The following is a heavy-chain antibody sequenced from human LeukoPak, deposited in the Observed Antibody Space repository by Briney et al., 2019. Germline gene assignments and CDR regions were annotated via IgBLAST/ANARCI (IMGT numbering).Heavy chain of an antibody. CDR1: GASISTYF. CDR2: ISYSGGT. Sequence: PSETLSLTCSVSGASISTYFWSWIRQPPGKGLEWIGYISYSGGTNYNPSLKSRVTISIDTSKNQFSLKLSSVTTADPPVYYCAREVYSSSLGGWCDPWGQGTLVTVSS. CDR3: AREVYSSSLGGWCDP. D-gene: IGHD6-13*01. V-gene: IGHV4-59*01. J-gene: IGHJ5*02.